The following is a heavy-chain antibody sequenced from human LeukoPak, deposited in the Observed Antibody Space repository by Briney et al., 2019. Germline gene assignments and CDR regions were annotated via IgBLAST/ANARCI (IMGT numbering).Heavy chain of an antibody. V-gene: IGHV1-69*13. CDR1: GGTFSSYA. D-gene: IGHD6-13*01. CDR2: IIPIFGTA. Sequence: SVKVSCKASGGTFSSYAISWVRQAPGQGLEWMGGIIPIFGTANYAQKFQGRVTITADESTSTAYMELSSLRSEDTAVYYCARDQKGSSWYGVNSGSDYWGQGTLVTVSS. CDR3: ARDQKGSSWYGVNSGSDY. J-gene: IGHJ4*02.